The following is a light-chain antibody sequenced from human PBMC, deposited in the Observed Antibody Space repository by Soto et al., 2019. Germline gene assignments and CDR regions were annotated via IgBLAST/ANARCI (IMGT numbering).Light chain of an antibody. Sequence: EIVMTQSPATLSVSPGERATLSCRASQSVSRYLAWYQQKPGQAPRLLIYGASTRATDIPARFSGSGSGTDFNLTITSLLSEDVAVYYCQQYYDWPLITFGQGTRLEIK. J-gene: IGKJ5*01. CDR1: QSVSRY. V-gene: IGKV3-15*01. CDR2: GAS. CDR3: QQYYDWPLIT.